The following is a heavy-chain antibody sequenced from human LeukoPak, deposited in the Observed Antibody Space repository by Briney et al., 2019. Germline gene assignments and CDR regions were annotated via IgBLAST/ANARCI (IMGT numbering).Heavy chain of an antibody. CDR1: GYTFTSYY. V-gene: IGHV1-46*01. J-gene: IGHJ4*02. Sequence: ASVKVSCKASGYTFTSYYIHWVRQAPGQGLEWMGIINPSGGSTTYAQKFQGRVTITRDTPTSTVYMVLSSQRSEDTAVYYCARDRYSISSLYDFWGQGTLVTVSS. CDR2: INPSGGST. CDR3: ARDRYSISSLYDF. D-gene: IGHD6-6*01.